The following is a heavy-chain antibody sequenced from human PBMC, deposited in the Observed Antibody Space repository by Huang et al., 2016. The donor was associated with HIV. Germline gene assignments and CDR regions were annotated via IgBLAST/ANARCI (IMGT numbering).Heavy chain of an antibody. CDR1: GGSFSGYQ. J-gene: IGHJ1*01. CDR3: ARGLRFCRGGDCFPTHFQH. V-gene: IGHV4-34*02. CDR2: INHSDRA. D-gene: IGHD2-21*02. Sequence: QVRLEQWGAGLLKPSETLFLTCAVYGGSFSGYQWTWLRQSPGKGLEGIGEINHSDRAPYNPPHKTRVTKPGDMSKTQFSLKMTSLTVTDTAVYFCARGLRFCRGGDCFPTHFQHWSQG.